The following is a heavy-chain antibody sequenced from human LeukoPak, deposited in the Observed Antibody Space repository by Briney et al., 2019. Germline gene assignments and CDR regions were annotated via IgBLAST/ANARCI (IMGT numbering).Heavy chain of an antibody. Sequence: ASVKVSCKVSGKRLSGLSMAWVRQAPGKGLEWMGGFDPEVDKIKFAQKFQGRVTLTEDTSTDTAYMELSSLRSEDTAVYYCARRSRYYGSGTNWFDPWGQGTLVTVSS. V-gene: IGHV1-24*01. CDR1: GKRLSGLS. J-gene: IGHJ5*02. D-gene: IGHD3-10*01. CDR2: FDPEVDKI. CDR3: ARRSRYYGSGTNWFDP.